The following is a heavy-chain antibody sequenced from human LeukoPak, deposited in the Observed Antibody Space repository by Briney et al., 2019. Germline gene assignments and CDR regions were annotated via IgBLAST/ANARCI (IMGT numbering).Heavy chain of an antibody. D-gene: IGHD1-1*01. J-gene: IGHJ4*02. CDR2: IKEDGREK. CDR3: ARGYNHPCDY. Sequence: PGGSLRLSCAASGFTFSGYWMNWVRQAPGKGLEWVANIKEDGREKYCVDSVKGRFTISRDNAESSLYLQMHSLTAEDTAVYYCARGYNHPCDYWGQGTLVTVSS. CDR1: GFTFSGYW. V-gene: IGHV3-7*04.